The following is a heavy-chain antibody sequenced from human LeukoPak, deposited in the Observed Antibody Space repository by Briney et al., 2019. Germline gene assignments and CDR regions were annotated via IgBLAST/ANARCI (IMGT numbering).Heavy chain of an antibody. Sequence: GGSLRLSRAASGFTVSSNYMSWVRQAPGKGLEWVSSISSSSNYIHYADSVKGRFTISRDNATNSLYLQMNSLRAEDTAAYYCARDRCSGGICYFDYWGQGTLVTVSS. CDR1: GFTVSSNY. CDR2: ISSSSNYI. D-gene: IGHD2-15*01. CDR3: ARDRCSGGICYFDY. V-gene: IGHV3-21*01. J-gene: IGHJ4*02.